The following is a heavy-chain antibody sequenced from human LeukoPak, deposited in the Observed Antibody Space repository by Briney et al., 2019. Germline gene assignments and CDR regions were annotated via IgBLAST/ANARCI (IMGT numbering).Heavy chain of an antibody. V-gene: IGHV3-30*18. D-gene: IGHD2-2*01. CDR1: GFTFSSYD. CDR3: AKDRRGSSTSPSSYTFDY. CDR2: ISYDGSNK. Sequence: GGSLRLSCAASGFTFSSYDMHWVRQAPGKGLEWVAVISYDGSNKYYADSVKGRFTISRENSKNTLYLQMNSLRAEDTAVYYCAKDRRGSSTSPSSYTFDYWGQGTLVTVSS. J-gene: IGHJ4*02.